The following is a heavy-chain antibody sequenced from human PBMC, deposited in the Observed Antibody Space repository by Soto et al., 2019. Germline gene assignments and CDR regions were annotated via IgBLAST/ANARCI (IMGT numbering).Heavy chain of an antibody. CDR2: IIPIFGTA. CDR1: GGTFSSYA. V-gene: IGHV1-69*01. CDR3: ASNRQDGSGCYYRGWFDP. D-gene: IGHD3-10*01. Sequence: QVQLVQSGAEVKKPGSSVKFSCKASGGTFSSYAISWVRQAPGHGLEWIGGIIPIFGTANYAQKFQGRVTMTADESTSTAYMEVSILRSEVTAVYYCASNRQDGSGCYYRGWFDPWGQGTLVTVSS. J-gene: IGHJ5*02.